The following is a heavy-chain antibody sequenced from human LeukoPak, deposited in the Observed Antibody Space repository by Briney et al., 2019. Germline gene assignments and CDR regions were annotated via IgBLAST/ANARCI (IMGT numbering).Heavy chain of an antibody. CDR2: IKQDGSEK. V-gene: IGHV3-7*04. J-gene: IGHJ4*02. CDR3: ARDGTYTDYDPDFDI. Sequence: PGGSLRLSCAASGFTFSRFWMSWVRQAPGKGLEWVANIKQDGSEKYYVDSVKGRFTISRDNAKNSLYLQMNSQRAEDTAVFYCARDGTYTDYDPDFDIWGQGTLVTVSS. D-gene: IGHD5-12*01. CDR1: GFTFSRFW.